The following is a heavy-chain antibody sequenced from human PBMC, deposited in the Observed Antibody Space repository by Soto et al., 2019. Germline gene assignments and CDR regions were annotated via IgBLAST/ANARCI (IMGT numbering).Heavy chain of an antibody. CDR2: MNPNSGNT. J-gene: IGHJ5*02. CDR1: GYTFTSYD. D-gene: IGHD6-19*01. CDR3: AFGPLIAVADNWFDP. V-gene: IGHV1-8*01. Sequence: ASVKVSCKASGYTFTSYDINWVRQATGQGLEWMGWMNPNSGNTGYAQKFQGRVTMTTDTSTSTAYMELRSLRSDDTAVYYCAFGPLIAVADNWFDPWGQGTLVTVSS.